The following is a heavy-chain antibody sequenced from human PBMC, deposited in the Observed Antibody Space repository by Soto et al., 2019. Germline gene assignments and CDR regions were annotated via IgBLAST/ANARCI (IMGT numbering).Heavy chain of an antibody. CDR2: ISYDGSNK. CDR1: GFTFSSYG. CDR3: AKGLIIIFFLRVIGHNDFDI. J-gene: IGHJ3*02. D-gene: IGHD3-16*02. Sequence: GGSLRLSCAASGFTFSSYGMHWVRQAPGKGLEWVAVISYDGSNKYYADSVKGRFTISRDNSKNTLYLQMNSLRAEDTAVYYCAKGLIIIFFLRVIGHNDFDIRAQRTTVTVS. V-gene: IGHV3-30*18.